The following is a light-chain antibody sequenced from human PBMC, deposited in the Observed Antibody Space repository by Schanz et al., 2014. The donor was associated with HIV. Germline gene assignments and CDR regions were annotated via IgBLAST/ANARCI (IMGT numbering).Light chain of an antibody. V-gene: IGLV1-40*01. J-gene: IGLJ1*01. Sequence: QSVLTQPPSVSGAPGQRVTISCTGTRSNIGTGFDVHWYQLLPGTAPKVLIFANTHRPSGVPDRFSGSKSGTSASLAITGLQAEDEADYYCASYTDSITFVFGTATKLTVL. CDR2: ANT. CDR3: ASYTDSITFV. CDR1: RSNIGTGFD.